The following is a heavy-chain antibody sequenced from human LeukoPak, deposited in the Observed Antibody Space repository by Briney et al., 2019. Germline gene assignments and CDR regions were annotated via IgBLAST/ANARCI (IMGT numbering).Heavy chain of an antibody. V-gene: IGHV3-74*01. J-gene: IGHJ4*02. Sequence: PGGSLRLSCAASGFTFSSYWMHWVRQAPGKGLVWVSRINSDGSSTSYADSVKGRFTISRDNAKNTLYLQMNSLRAEDTAVYYCARDGLWFGELSLLDCWGQGTLVTVSS. CDR2: INSDGSST. D-gene: IGHD3-10*01. CDR3: ARDGLWFGELSLLDC. CDR1: GFTFSSYW.